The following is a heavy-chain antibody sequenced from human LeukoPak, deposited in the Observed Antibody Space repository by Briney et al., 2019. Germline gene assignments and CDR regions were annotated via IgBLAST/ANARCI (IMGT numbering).Heavy chain of an antibody. CDR3: STAILAGHMRN. J-gene: IGHJ4*02. CDR1: GYTFTHHQ. CDR2: ISPKTGGT. V-gene: IGHV1-2*06. D-gene: IGHD2-2*01. Sequence: GASVKVSCKPSGYTFTHHQIHWVRQPGSGLQWVGRISPKTGGTDNAQRFQGRVTMTTDTSTSAAHLARRSLKSHDTAAYSRSTAILAGHMRNWGQETLVTV.